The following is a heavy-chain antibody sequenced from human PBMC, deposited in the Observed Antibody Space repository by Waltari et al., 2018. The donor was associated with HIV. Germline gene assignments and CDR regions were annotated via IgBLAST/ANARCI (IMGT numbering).Heavy chain of an antibody. CDR3: ARGPLPGWFDP. Sequence: QVQLQQWGAGLLKPSETLSLTCAVYGGSFTNDYWSWIRQPPGKGLEWIGEVSHGGSTNYNPSLKSRVTISVDTSKNQFSLRLSSVTAADTAVYYCARGPLPGWFDPWGQGTLVTVSS. J-gene: IGHJ5*02. CDR1: GGSFTNDY. CDR2: VSHGGST. V-gene: IGHV4-34*01. D-gene: IGHD2-15*01.